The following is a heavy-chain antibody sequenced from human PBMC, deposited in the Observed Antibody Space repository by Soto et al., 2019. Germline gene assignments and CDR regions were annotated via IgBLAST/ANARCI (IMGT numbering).Heavy chain of an antibody. V-gene: IGHV3-9*01. Sequence: DVQLVESGGGLVQPGRSLRLSCAASGFTFDDYAMHWVRQAPGKGPEWVSGITWNSGSRGYAESVKGRFTISRDNAKNSLYLQMNSLRTEDTAFYCAKSKGDLEILKTTVTTFWGPFHIWGQGTMVTVSS. CDR3: AKSKGDLEILKTTVTTFWGPFHI. CDR2: ITWNSGSR. J-gene: IGHJ3*02. CDR1: GFTFDDYA. D-gene: IGHD4-17*01.